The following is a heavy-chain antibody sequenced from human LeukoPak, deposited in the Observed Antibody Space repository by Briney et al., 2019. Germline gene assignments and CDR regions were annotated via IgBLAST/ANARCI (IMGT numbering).Heavy chain of an antibody. CDR2: IYHSGST. CDR1: GYSISSGYY. J-gene: IGHJ4*02. D-gene: IGHD3-10*01. V-gene: IGHV4-38-2*01. Sequence: SETLSLTCAVSGYSISSGYYWGWIRQPPGKGLEWIGSIYHSGSTYYNPSLESRVTISVDTSKNQFSLKLSSVTAADTAVYYCARLERFGESPFDYWGQGTLVTVSS. CDR3: ARLERFGESPFDY.